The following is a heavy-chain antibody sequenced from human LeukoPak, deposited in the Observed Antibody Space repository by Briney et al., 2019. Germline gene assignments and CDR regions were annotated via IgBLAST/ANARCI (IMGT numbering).Heavy chain of an antibody. V-gene: IGHV1-69*04. D-gene: IGHD3-16*02. CDR2: IIPILGIA. CDR3: ARLSGSPGDY. Sequence: SVKVSCKASGGTFSSYAISWVRQAPGQGLEWMGRIIPILGIANYAQKFQGRVTITADKSTSTAYMELSSLRSEDTAVYYCARLSGSPGDYWGQGTLVTVSS. CDR1: GGTFSSYA. J-gene: IGHJ4*02.